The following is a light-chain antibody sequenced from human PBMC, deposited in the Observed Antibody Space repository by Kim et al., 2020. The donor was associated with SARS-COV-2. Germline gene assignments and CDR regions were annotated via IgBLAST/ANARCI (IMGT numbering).Light chain of an antibody. Sequence: EIVLTQSPGTLSLSPGERVTLSCRASQSISSNYLAWYQQKSGQAPRLLIFGASHRATGIPDRFSGGGSGAYFTLTISRLEPEDFAVYYCQQYDSSVYSFGQGTKLEI. CDR3: QQYDSSVYS. J-gene: IGKJ2*03. CDR1: QSISSNY. V-gene: IGKV3-20*01. CDR2: GAS.